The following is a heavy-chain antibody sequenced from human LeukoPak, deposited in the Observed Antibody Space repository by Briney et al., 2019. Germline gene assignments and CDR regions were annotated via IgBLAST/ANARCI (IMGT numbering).Heavy chain of an antibody. CDR1: GFTFSSYA. J-gene: IGHJ4*02. CDR3: AKGSIDWYYFDY. CDR2: ISGSGGST. D-gene: IGHD3-9*01. V-gene: IGHV3-23*01. Sequence: PGGSLRLSCAASGFTFSSYAMSWVRRAPGKGLEWVSVISGSGGSTYYADSVKGRFTMSRDNSKNTLYLQMNRLRAEDTAVYYCAKGSIDWYYFDYWGQGTLVTVSS.